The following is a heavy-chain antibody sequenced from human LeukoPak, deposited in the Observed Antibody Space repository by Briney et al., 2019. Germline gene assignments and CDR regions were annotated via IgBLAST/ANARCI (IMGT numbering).Heavy chain of an antibody. Sequence: GGSLRLSCAASGFSFSSYAMSWVRQAPGKGLEWVSHISHDGGSTYYADSVKGRFTISRDNSRNTLYLQMSSLKDEDTAIYYCAKVKFYFDNWGQATLVSVSS. CDR3: AKVKFYFDN. CDR2: ISHDGGST. J-gene: IGHJ4*02. CDR1: GFSFSSYA. V-gene: IGHV3-23*01.